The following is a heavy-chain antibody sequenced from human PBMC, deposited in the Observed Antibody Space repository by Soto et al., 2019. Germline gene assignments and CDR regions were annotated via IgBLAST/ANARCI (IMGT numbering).Heavy chain of an antibody. CDR2: IWYDGSNK. CDR3: VRDQGDHVLHFDH. V-gene: IGHV3-33*01. J-gene: IGHJ4*02. Sequence: GGSLRLSCAASRFTFSSYGMHWVRQAPGKGLEAVAVIWYDGSNKYYADSVKGRFTISRDNSKNTLYLQMNSLSAEDTAAYYCVRDQGDHVLHFDHWGQGALVTVSS. CDR1: RFTFSSYG. D-gene: IGHD3-10*02.